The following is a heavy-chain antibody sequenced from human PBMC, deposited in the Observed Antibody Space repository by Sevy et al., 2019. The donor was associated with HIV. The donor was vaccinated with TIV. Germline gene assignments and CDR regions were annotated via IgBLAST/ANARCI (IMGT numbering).Heavy chain of an antibody. CDR1: GFTFTSYA. Sequence: GGSLRLSCTTSGFTFTSYAMNWVRQAPGKGLEWVSTIFRNFRGVDVTYDADSVKGRFTIPRDSYRNTLYLQMNSLRAEDTAVYYCAGARYDSSGSFDALDIWGQGTMVTVSS. D-gene: IGHD3-22*01. CDR2: IFRNFRGVDVT. CDR3: AGARYDSSGSFDALDI. V-gene: IGHV3-23*01. J-gene: IGHJ3*02.